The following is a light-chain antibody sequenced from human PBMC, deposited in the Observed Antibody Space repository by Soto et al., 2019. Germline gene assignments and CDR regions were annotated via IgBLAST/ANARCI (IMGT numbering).Light chain of an antibody. CDR2: GAS. V-gene: IGKV3-20*01. CDR3: HQYGSSPRT. J-gene: IGKJ1*01. CDR1: QSVSSN. Sequence: EIGLTQSPTTPSVSPGERATLSCRASQSVSSNLAWYQQKPGQAPRLLIYGASSRATGIPDRFSGSGSGTDFTLTISRLEPEDFAVYYCHQYGSSPRTFGQGTKVDIK.